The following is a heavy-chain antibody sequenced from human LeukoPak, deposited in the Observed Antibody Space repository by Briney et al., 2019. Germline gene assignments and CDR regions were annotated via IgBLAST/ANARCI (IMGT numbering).Heavy chain of an antibody. D-gene: IGHD3-10*01. Sequence: PGGSLRLSCAASGFIFSSYWMSWVRQAPGKGLEWVANIKQDGSEKNYVDSVKGRFTISRDNAKSSLSLQMNSLRAEDTAVYYCARVTTSGSYKFDNWGQGTLVTVSS. CDR3: ARVTTSGSYKFDN. J-gene: IGHJ4*02. CDR2: IKQDGSEK. V-gene: IGHV3-7*01. CDR1: GFIFSSYW.